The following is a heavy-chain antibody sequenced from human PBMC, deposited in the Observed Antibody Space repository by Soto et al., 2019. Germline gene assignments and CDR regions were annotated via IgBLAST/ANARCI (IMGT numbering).Heavy chain of an antibody. CDR3: ARLRFLEWSAHFDY. CDR2: INHSGST. Sequence: SETLSLTCAVYGGSFSGYYWSWIRQPPGKGLEWIGDINHSGSTYYNPSLKSRVTISVDRSKNQFSLKLSSVTAADTAVYYCARLRFLEWSAHFDYWGQGTLVTVSS. J-gene: IGHJ4*02. CDR1: GGSFSGYY. D-gene: IGHD3-3*01. V-gene: IGHV4-34*01.